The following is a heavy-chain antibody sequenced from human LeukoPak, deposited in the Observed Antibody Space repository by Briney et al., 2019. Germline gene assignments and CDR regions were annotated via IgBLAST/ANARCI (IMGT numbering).Heavy chain of an antibody. CDR3: ANRGDGGAWYVY. CDR2: ISADGSNT. J-gene: IGHJ4*02. CDR1: GFTFSTYW. V-gene: IGHV3-74*01. D-gene: IGHD6-19*01. Sequence: GGSLRLSCAVSGFTFSTYWMDWVRQVPGKGLVWVSRISADGSNTAYADSVKGRFTISRDNAKNTMYLQMSSLRAEDTAVSYCANRGDGGAWYVYWSQGTLVIVSS.